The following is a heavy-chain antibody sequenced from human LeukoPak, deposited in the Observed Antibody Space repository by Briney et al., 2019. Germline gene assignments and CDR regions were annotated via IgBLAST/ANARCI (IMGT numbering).Heavy chain of an antibody. V-gene: IGHV3-21*01. CDR1: GFTFSSYA. J-gene: IGHJ5*02. CDR3: ARSVGATIFDP. D-gene: IGHD1-26*01. CDR2: ISSSSSYI. Sequence: GGSLRLSCAASGFTFSSYAMSWVRQAPGKGLEWVSSISSSSSYIYYADSVKGRFTISRDNAKNSLYLQMNSLRAEDTAVYYCARSVGATIFDPWGQGTLVTVSS.